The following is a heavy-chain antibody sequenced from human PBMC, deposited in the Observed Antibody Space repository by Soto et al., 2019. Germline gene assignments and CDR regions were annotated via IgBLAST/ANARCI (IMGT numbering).Heavy chain of an antibody. V-gene: IGHV1-18*01. D-gene: IGHD6-19*01. CDR2: IGAYNGNT. J-gene: IGHJ4*02. CDR3: AREGRGWYVVY. Sequence: GASVKVSCKTSGFIFTSTAVQWVRQAPGQGLEWTGWIGAYNGNTNYAQKLQGRVTITTDTSTSTAYMELRSLRSDDTAVYYCAREGRGWYVVYWGQGTMVTVSS. CDR1: GFIFTSTA.